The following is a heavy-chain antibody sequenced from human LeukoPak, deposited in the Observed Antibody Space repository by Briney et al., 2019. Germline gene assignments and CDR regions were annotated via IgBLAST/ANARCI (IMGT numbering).Heavy chain of an antibody. J-gene: IGHJ4*02. Sequence: GGSLRLSCAASGFTFSSYAMSWVRQAPGKGLEWVSDISGSGGSTYYADSVKGRFTISRDNSKNTLYLQMKSLRAEDTAVYYCAKYYYDNSAYKGPFFDYWGQGTLVTVSS. V-gene: IGHV3-23*01. CDR1: GFTFSSYA. D-gene: IGHD3-22*01. CDR2: ISGSGGST. CDR3: AKYYYDNSAYKGPFFDY.